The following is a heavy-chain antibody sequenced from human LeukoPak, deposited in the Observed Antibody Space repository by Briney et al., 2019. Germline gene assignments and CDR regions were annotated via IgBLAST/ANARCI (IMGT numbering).Heavy chain of an antibody. CDR1: GYTLTELS. J-gene: IGHJ6*02. Sequence: ASVTVSCTVSGYTLTELSMHWVRQAPGKGLEWMGGFDPEDGETIYAQKFQGRVTMTEDTSTDTAYMELSSLRSEDTAVYYCATGGIAAAGPQADYGMDVWGQGTTVTVSS. CDR3: ATGGIAAAGPQADYGMDV. CDR2: FDPEDGET. D-gene: IGHD6-13*01. V-gene: IGHV1-24*01.